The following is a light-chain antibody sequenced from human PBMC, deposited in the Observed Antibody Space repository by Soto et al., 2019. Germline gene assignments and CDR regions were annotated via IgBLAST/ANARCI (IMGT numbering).Light chain of an antibody. CDR1: SSNIGNNY. CDR3: GTWDTSLSPTVV. V-gene: IGLV1-51*01. Sequence: QSVLTQPPSVSAAPGQKVTISCSGSSSNIGNNYVSWYQQLPGTAPKLLIYDNSERPSGIPDRFSGSKSGTSATLGITGLQTGDEADYYCGTWDTSLSPTVVFGGGTKLTVL. CDR2: DNS. J-gene: IGLJ2*01.